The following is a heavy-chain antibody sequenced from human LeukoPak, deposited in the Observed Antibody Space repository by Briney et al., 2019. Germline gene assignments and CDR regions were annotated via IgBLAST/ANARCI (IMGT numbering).Heavy chain of an antibody. Sequence: PSETLSLTRTVSGGSISSSSYYWGWIRQPPGKGLEWIGSIYYSGSTYYNPSLKSRVTISVDTSKNQFSLKLSSVTAADTAVYYCARLDSSGYYCDYWGQGTLVTVSS. V-gene: IGHV4-39*01. CDR2: IYYSGST. CDR3: ARLDSSGYYCDY. J-gene: IGHJ4*02. CDR1: GGSISSSSYY. D-gene: IGHD3-22*01.